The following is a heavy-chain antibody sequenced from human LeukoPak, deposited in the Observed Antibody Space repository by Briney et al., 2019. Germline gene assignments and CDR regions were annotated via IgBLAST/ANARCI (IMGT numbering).Heavy chain of an antibody. Sequence: PGGSLRLSCAASRFTFSIFAMNWVRQAPGKGLEWLSYISSSSSTIYYADSVKGRFTISRDNAKNSLYLQMNSLRAEDTAVYYCARSNYYDSSGGYFDYWGQGTLVTVSS. CDR2: ISSSSSTI. CDR1: RFTFSIFA. J-gene: IGHJ4*02. V-gene: IGHV3-48*04. D-gene: IGHD3-22*01. CDR3: ARSNYYDSSGGYFDY.